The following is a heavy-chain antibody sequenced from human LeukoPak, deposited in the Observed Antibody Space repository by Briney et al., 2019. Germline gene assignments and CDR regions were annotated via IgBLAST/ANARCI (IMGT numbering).Heavy chain of an antibody. Sequence: QPGGSLRLSCAASGFTFSNYPMSWVRQAPGKGVEWVANIKQDGSEKYYVDSVKGRFTISRDNAKNSLYLQMNSLRAEDTAVYYCARGAYYDSSGYYYNWGQGTLVTVSS. CDR3: ARGAYYDSSGYYYN. CDR1: GFTFSNYP. CDR2: IKQDGSEK. V-gene: IGHV3-7*01. J-gene: IGHJ4*02. D-gene: IGHD3-22*01.